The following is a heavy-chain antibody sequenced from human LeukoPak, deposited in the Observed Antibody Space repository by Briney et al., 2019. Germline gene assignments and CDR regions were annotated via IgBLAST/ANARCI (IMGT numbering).Heavy chain of an antibody. J-gene: IGHJ3*02. V-gene: IGHV4-31*03. Sequence: SETLSLTCTVSGGSISSVGYYWSWIRHHPGKGLECIGYIYYSGTTNYNPSLTSRVTISVDTSQNTLSLKLRSVTAADTAVYYCALVYCSSTRCDIGAFDIRGKGQWSPSPQ. CDR3: ALVYCSSTRCDIGAFDI. CDR2: IYYSGTT. CDR1: GGSISSVGYY. D-gene: IGHD2-2*02.